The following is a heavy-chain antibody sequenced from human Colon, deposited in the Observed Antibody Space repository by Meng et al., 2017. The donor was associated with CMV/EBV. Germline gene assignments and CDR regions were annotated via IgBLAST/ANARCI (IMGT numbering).Heavy chain of an antibody. CDR3: ARGWSKGGPQIVLSHYPYYYYYFGMDV. CDR1: GVSLSDYY. D-gene: IGHD4-11*01. V-gene: IGHV4-34*01. J-gene: IGHJ6*02. CDR2: IDPRGDT. Sequence: GSLRLSCTVYGVSLSDYYWSWIRQAPGKGLEWIGEIDPRGDTNYSPSLKSRLTMSVDTSKRQFSLKMTSVTAADTAVYYCARGWSKGGPQIVLSHYPYYYYYFGMDVWGQGTTVTVSS.